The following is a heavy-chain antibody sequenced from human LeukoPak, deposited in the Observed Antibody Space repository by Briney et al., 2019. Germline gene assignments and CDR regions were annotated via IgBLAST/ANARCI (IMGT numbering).Heavy chain of an antibody. CDR3: ARVGVKDSSGWGPTYYYYYYMDV. Sequence: GGSLRLSCAASGFTFSSYSMNWVRQAPGKGLEWVSSISSSSSYIYYADSVKGRFTISRDNAKNSLYLQMNSLRAEDTAVYYCARVGVKDSSGWGPTYYYYYYMDVWGKGTTVTVSS. V-gene: IGHV3-21*01. D-gene: IGHD6-19*01. CDR2: ISSSSSYI. J-gene: IGHJ6*03. CDR1: GFTFSSYS.